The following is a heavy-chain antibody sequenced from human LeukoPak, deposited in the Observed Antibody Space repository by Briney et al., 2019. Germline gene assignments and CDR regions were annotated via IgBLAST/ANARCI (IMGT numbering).Heavy chain of an antibody. J-gene: IGHJ4*02. Sequence: PSETLSLTCAVSGVSFNDYYWSWVRQSPGQGLEWIGEINHSGYTNDSPSLNSRVTTSIDTSSKQFSLNLRSVTVADTAVYYCTRMTTGHDYWGQGTLVTVSS. CDR2: INHSGYT. CDR3: TRMTTGHDY. D-gene: IGHD1-14*01. V-gene: IGHV4-34*01. CDR1: GVSFNDYY.